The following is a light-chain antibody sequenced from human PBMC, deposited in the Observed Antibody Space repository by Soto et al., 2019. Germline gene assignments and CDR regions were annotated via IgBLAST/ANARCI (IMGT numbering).Light chain of an antibody. CDR2: RAS. CDR3: TLPT. CDR1: QSVLYSSNNKNY. V-gene: IGKV4-1*01. Sequence: DIVMTQSPDSLAVSLGERATINCKSSQSVLYSSNNKNYLAWYQQKPGQPPKLLIYRASTRESGVPDRFSGRGSGTDFTLTISSLQAEDVAVYYSTLPTFGQGTKVEIK. J-gene: IGKJ1*01.